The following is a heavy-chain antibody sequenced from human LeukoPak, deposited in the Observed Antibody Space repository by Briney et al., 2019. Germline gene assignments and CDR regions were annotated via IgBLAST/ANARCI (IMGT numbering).Heavy chain of an antibody. J-gene: IGHJ1*01. V-gene: IGHV1-69*13. D-gene: IGHD3-22*01. CDR1: GGTFSSHA. CDR2: IIPIFGTA. Sequence: ASVKVSCKASGGTFSSHAVSWVRQAPGQGLEWMGGIIPIFGTANYAQKFQGRVTITADESTSTAYMELSSLRSEDTAVYYCAREEYYYDSSGYYYSHGTQYFQHWGQGTLVTVSS. CDR3: AREEYYYDSSGYYYSHGTQYFQH.